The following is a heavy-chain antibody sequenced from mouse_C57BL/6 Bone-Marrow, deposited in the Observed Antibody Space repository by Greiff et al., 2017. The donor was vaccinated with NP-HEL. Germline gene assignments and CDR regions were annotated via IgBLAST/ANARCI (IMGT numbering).Heavy chain of an antibody. V-gene: IGHV1-15*01. D-gene: IGHD2-4*01. J-gene: IGHJ2*01. Sequence: VQLQQSGAELVRPGASVTLSCKASGYTFTDYEMHWVKQTPVHGLEWIGAIDPETGGTAYNQKFKGKAILTADKSSSTAYMGLRSLTSEDSAVYYCTRLRGDYAGYWGQGTTLTVSS. CDR1: GYTFTDYE. CDR2: IDPETGGT. CDR3: TRLRGDYAGY.